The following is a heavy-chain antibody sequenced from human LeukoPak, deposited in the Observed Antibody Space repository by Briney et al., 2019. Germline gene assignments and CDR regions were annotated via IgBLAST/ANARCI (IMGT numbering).Heavy chain of an antibody. CDR3: ARDGVGAFDI. Sequence: GGSLRLSCAASGFTFSRYWMIGVRQAPGKGLEWVANIKQDGSEKYYVDSVKGRFTISRDNAKNSLFLQMNISLAEYTAVYCSARDGVGAFDIWGQGTMVTVSS. CDR2: IKQDGSEK. CDR1: GFTFSRYW. V-gene: IGHV3-7*04. J-gene: IGHJ3*02. D-gene: IGHD3-10*01.